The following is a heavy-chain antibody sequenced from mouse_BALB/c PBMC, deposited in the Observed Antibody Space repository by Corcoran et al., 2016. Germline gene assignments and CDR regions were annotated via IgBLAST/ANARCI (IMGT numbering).Heavy chain of an antibody. CDR2: INPVSTTI. CDR3: ARLGDYGWSAY. V-gene: IGHV4-1*02. CDR1: GFDFSRYW. Sequence: EVKLLESGGGLVQPGGSLKFSCEASGFDFSRYWMNWVRQAPGKGLEWIGEINPVSTTINYTPSLKDKFIISRDNAKNTLYLQMRKVRSEDTGLYYCARLGDYGWSAYWGQGTLVTVST. J-gene: IGHJ3*01. D-gene: IGHD2-4*01.